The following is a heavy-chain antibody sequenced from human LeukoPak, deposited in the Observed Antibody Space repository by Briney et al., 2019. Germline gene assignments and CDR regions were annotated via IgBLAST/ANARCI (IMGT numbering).Heavy chain of an antibody. CDR1: GFTFTNYG. CDR3: AKSYASGSFYDY. CDR2: VSASGGRT. D-gene: IGHD3-10*01. Sequence: GGTLRLSCAAAGFTFTNYGMSWVRQTPGKGLEWVSRVSASGGRTYYADSVKGRFTISRDNSKNTVSLQMNNLRADDTAVYYCAKSYASGSFYDYWGQGTLVTVSS. V-gene: IGHV3-23*01. J-gene: IGHJ4*02.